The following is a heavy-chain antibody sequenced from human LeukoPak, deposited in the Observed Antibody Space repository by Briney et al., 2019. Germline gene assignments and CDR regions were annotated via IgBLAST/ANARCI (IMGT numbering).Heavy chain of an antibody. V-gene: IGHV4-39*07. CDR3: ARHYDILTGYSSPDN. Sequence: SETLSLTCTVSVGSLSSSSYYWGWIRHPPGKGLEGIGSIYYIGSTYYNPSLKSRVHISVDTSKNQFSLKLSSVTAAQTAVYYCARHYDILTGYSSPDNWGEGTL. CDR1: VGSLSSSSYY. J-gene: IGHJ4*02. D-gene: IGHD3-9*01. CDR2: IYYIGST.